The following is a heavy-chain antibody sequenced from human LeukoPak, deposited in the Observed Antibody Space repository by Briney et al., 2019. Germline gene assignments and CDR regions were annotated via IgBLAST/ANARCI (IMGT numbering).Heavy chain of an antibody. Sequence: SETLSLTCTVSGGSISSGSYDWSWIRQPAGKGLEWIGRIYTSGSTNYNPSHKSRVTISVDTSKNQFSLKLSSVTAADTAVYYCARDPLGPGYGVAWGQGTLVTVSS. J-gene: IGHJ5*02. CDR2: IYTSGST. V-gene: IGHV4-61*02. D-gene: IGHD6-13*01. CDR1: GGSISSGSYD. CDR3: ARDPLGPGYGVA.